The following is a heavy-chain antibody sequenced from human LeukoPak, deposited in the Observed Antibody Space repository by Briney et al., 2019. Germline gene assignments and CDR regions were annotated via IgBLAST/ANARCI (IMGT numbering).Heavy chain of an antibody. D-gene: IGHD3-9*01. CDR3: AKQRGALRENWFFDH. CDR1: GFTFDDYA. Sequence: GGSLRLSCAASGFTFDDYAMHWVRQAPGKGLEWVSGISWNSGSIGYADSVKGRFTIPRDNSKNTLFLQMNSLRGEDTAVYYCAKQRGALRENWFFDHWGQGTLVTVSA. J-gene: IGHJ4*02. CDR2: ISWNSGSI. V-gene: IGHV3-9*01.